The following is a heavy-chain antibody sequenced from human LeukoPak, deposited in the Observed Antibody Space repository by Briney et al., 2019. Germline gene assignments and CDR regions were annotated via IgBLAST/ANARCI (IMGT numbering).Heavy chain of an antibody. J-gene: IGHJ4*02. V-gene: IGHV4-4*07. D-gene: IGHD6-19*01. CDR1: GGSISSYY. CDR2: IYTSGST. CDR3: ARGRSLGRWLVLYYFDY. Sequence: SETLSLTCTVSGGSISSYYWSWIRQPAGKGLEWIGRIYTSGSTNYNPSLKSRVTMSVDTSKNQFSLKLSSVTAADTAVYYCARGRSLGRWLVLYYFDYWGQGTLVTVSS.